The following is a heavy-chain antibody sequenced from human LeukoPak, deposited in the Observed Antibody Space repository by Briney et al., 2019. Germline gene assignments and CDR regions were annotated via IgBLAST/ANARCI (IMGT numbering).Heavy chain of an antibody. CDR2: INHSGST. CDR3: ARRRFYYDSSGYYYYYYYYMDV. Sequence: SETLSLTCAVYGGSFSAYYWSWIRQPPGKGLEWIGEINHSGSTNYNPSLKSRVTISVDTSKNQFSLKLSSVTAADTAVYYCARRRFYYDSSGYYYYYYYYMDVWGKGTTVTVSS. D-gene: IGHD3-22*01. V-gene: IGHV4-34*01. CDR1: GGSFSAYY. J-gene: IGHJ6*03.